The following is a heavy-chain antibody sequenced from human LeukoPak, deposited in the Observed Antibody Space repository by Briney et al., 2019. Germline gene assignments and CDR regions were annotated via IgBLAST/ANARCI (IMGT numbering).Heavy chain of an antibody. V-gene: IGHV3-30*02. D-gene: IGHD2-2*02. Sequence: GGSLRLSCAASGFTFRSYGMHWVRQAPGKGLEWVAFIRYDGSNKYYADSVKGRFTISRDNSKNTLYLQMNSLRAEDTAVYYCAKDAARDCSSTSCYMNDYWGQGTLVTVSS. CDR3: AKDAARDCSSTSCYMNDY. CDR2: IRYDGSNK. J-gene: IGHJ4*02. CDR1: GFTFRSYG.